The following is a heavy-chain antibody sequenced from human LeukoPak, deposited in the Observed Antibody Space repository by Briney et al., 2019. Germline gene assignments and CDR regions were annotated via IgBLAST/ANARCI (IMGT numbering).Heavy chain of an antibody. CDR2: IYWNDDK. CDR1: GFSLSTSGVG. J-gene: IGHJ4*02. Sequence: SGPTLVNPTQTLTLTCTFSGFSLSTSGVGVGWIRQPPGKALEWLALIYWNDDKRYSPSLKSRLTITKDTSKNQMVLTMTNMDPVDTATYYCAHRPHITFYGSSFLGFDYWGQGTLVTVSS. D-gene: IGHD6-6*01. V-gene: IGHV2-5*01. CDR3: AHRPHITFYGSSFLGFDY.